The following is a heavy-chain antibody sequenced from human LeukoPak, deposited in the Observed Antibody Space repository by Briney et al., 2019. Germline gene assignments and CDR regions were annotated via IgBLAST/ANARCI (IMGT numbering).Heavy chain of an antibody. CDR1: GGSIRNYY. Sequence: PSETLSLTCTVSGGSIRNYYWSWIRQPPGKGLEWIGNIYHTGSTNHNPSLKSRVTMSVDTSKNQFSLKLSSVTAADTAVYYCARDGRDNWNYSHYYYYYYYMDVWGKGTTVTVSS. CDR3: ARDGRDNWNYSHYYYYYYYMDV. D-gene: IGHD1-7*01. V-gene: IGHV4-59*12. CDR2: IYHTGST. J-gene: IGHJ6*03.